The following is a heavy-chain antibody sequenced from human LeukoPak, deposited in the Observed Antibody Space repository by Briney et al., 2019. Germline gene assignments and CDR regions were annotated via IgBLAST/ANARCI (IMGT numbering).Heavy chain of an antibody. V-gene: IGHV1-69*04. D-gene: IGHD3-22*01. CDR3: ASSDYYDSSGSLFDY. J-gene: IGHJ4*02. Sequence: SVKVSCKASGGTFSSYAISWVRQAPGQGLEWMGRITPILGIANYAQKFQGRVTITADKSTSTAYMELSSLRSEDTAVYYCASSDYYDSSGSLFDYWGQGTLVTVSS. CDR2: ITPILGIA. CDR1: GGTFSSYA.